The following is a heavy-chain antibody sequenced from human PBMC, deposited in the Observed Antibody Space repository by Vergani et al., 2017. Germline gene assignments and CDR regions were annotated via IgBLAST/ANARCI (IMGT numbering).Heavy chain of an antibody. J-gene: IGHJ4*02. Sequence: QVQLVESGGGVVQPGRSLRLSCAASAFTFSHYGMHWVRQAPGKGLEWVAVIWDDGGDKHYVDSVKGRFTIARDNSKNTLYLKMNSLRAEDTAVYYCARGYCSGGSCYSLFDYWGQGILVTVSS. CDR3: ARGYCSGGSCYSLFDY. V-gene: IGHV3-33*03. D-gene: IGHD2-15*01. CDR1: AFTFSHYG. CDR2: IWDDGGDK.